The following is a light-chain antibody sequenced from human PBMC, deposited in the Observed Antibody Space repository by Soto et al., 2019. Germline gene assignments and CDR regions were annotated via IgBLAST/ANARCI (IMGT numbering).Light chain of an antibody. J-gene: IGKJ1*01. Sequence: EIVLTQSPGTLSLSVGERATLSCRSSQTVPNNYLGWYQQKPGQTPTVLIYGASNRAAGIPDRFSGSGSGTDFTLTISRLDPEDFAVYYCQRYDASPTFGQGTRVE. V-gene: IGKV3-20*01. CDR2: GAS. CDR1: QTVPNNY. CDR3: QRYDASPT.